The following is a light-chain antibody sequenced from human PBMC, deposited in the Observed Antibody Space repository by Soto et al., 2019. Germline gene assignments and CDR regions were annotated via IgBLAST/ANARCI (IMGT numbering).Light chain of an antibody. Sequence: QSALTQPASVSGSPGQSITISCTGTSSDVGGSNFVSWYQQHPGKVPKLMIYEVSNRPSGVSNRFSGSKSGNTASLTISGLQADDEADYYCSSSSSTSTMFGGGTKLTVL. J-gene: IGLJ3*02. V-gene: IGLV2-14*01. CDR2: EVS. CDR1: SSDVGGSNF. CDR3: SSSSSTSTM.